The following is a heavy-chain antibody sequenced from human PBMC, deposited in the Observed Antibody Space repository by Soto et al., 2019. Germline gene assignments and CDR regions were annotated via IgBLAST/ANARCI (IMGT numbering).Heavy chain of an antibody. J-gene: IGHJ6*02. Sequence: QGQLVQSGPEVKKSGASVKVSCKASGYTFSRYGISWVRQAPGQGLEWMGWISGYNGDTKYSQKVQGRVTMTIDTSTNTAYIELRSLTSDDTAIYYCAKNGQPPYYYYGMDVWGQGTTVTVSS. CDR3: AKNGQPPYYYYGMDV. CDR1: GYTFSRYG. V-gene: IGHV1-18*01. D-gene: IGHD2-8*01. CDR2: ISGYNGDT.